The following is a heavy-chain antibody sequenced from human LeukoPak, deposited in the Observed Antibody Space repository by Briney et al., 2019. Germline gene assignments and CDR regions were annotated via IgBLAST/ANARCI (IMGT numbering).Heavy chain of an antibody. CDR3: ARDLLYYYDSTGYYYPAH. V-gene: IGHV3-30-3*01. CDR1: GFTFNTYA. J-gene: IGHJ4*02. CDR2: ISYDGSNK. Sequence: GGSLRLSCAASGFTFNTYAMHWVRQAPGKGLEWVTVISYDGSNKYYADSVKGRFTISRDNSKNTLYLQMNSLRAEDTAVYYCARDLLYYYDSTGYYYPAHWGQGTLVTVSS. D-gene: IGHD3-22*01.